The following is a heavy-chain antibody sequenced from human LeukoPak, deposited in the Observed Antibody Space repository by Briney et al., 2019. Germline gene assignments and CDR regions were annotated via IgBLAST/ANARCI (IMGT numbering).Heavy chain of an antibody. J-gene: IGHJ5*02. CDR1: GYSFTDYY. Sequence: ASVKVSCKTSGYSFTDYYMHWVRQAPGQGLEWMGWINPNSGGTSSAQKFQGRVTMTRDTSNTTVYMEVRWLTSDDTAVYYCARADRLHGGPYLIGPWGQGTLVTVSS. CDR3: ARADRLHGGPYLIGP. V-gene: IGHV1-2*02. CDR2: INPNSGGT. D-gene: IGHD2-21*01.